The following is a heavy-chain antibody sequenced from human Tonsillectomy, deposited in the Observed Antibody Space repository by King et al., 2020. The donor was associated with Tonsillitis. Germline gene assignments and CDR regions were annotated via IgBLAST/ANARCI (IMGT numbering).Heavy chain of an antibody. D-gene: IGHD3-10*01. Sequence: VQLVESGGGLVKPGGSLRLSCAASGFTFSDHYMSWIRQAPGKGLEWVSYISSNGRSMYYADSVRGRFTISRDNAKNSLYLQRNSLRVDGTAGYFCAREDYHDGLGPPDYWGQGTLVTASS. CDR1: GFTFSDHY. CDR3: AREDYHDGLGPPDY. V-gene: IGHV3-11*01. J-gene: IGHJ4*02. CDR2: ISSNGRSM.